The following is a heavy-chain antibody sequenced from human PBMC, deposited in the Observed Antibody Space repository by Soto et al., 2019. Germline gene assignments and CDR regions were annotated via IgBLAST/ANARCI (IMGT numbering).Heavy chain of an antibody. D-gene: IGHD4-17*01. CDR3: ARADYGDYFYYYYYGMDV. Sequence: LCGGSISSGDYYWSWIRQPPGKGLEWIGYIYYSGSTYYNPSLKSRVTISVDTSKNQFSLKLSSVTAADTAVYYCARADYGDYFYYYYYGMDVWGQGTTVTVSS. CDR1: GGSISSGDYY. V-gene: IGHV4-30-4*01. CDR2: IYYSGST. J-gene: IGHJ6*02.